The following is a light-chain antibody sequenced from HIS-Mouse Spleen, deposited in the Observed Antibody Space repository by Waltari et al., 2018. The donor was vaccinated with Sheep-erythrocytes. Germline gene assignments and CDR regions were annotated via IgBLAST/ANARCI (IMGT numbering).Light chain of an antibody. Sequence: QSALTQPRSVSGSPGQSVTISCTGTSSDVGGYNYVSWYQQHPGKAPKLMIYDVSKRPSGVPDGLSGSKSGNTASLTISGLQAEDEADYYCCSYAGSYTFVFGTGTKVTVL. J-gene: IGLJ1*01. CDR3: CSYAGSYTFV. CDR1: SSDVGGYNY. CDR2: DVS. V-gene: IGLV2-11*01.